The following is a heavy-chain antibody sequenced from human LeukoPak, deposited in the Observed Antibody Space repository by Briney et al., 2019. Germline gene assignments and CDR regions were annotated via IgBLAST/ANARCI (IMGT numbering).Heavy chain of an antibody. V-gene: IGHV5-51*01. CDR1: GYSFTSCW. CDR2: IYPGDSYT. D-gene: IGHD5-18*01. J-gene: IGHJ4*02. Sequence: GESLEISCKGSGYSFTSCWIGWVRQMPGKGLEWMGIIYPGDSYTRYSTSLQGQVTISADKSISTAYLQWSSLKASDTAMYYCARLAGDTASDIDYWGQGTLVTVSS. CDR3: ARLAGDTASDIDY.